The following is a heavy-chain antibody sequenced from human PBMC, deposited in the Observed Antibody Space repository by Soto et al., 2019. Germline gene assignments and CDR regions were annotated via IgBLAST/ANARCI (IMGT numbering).Heavy chain of an antibody. V-gene: IGHV3-33*01. D-gene: IGHD1-26*01. CDR2: ILYDGSNK. CDR1: GFTFSNYG. J-gene: IGHJ4*02. Sequence: QVQLVESGGDVVQPGRSLRLSCAASGFTFSNYGMHWASQAPGKGLEWVAAILYDGSNKYYADSVKGRFTISRDNSNNTLYLQMNSLRAQDTAVYYCAGGTYYFDYCCQGTLVTFSS. CDR3: AGGTYYFDY.